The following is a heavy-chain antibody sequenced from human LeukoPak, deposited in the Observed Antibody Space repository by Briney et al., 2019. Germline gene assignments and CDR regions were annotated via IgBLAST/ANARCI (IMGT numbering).Heavy chain of an antibody. CDR3: ARWVGYYYDSSGYYSPGGYFDY. CDR2: ISAYNGNT. D-gene: IGHD3-22*01. Sequence: ASVKVSCKASGNTFTGYYMHWVRQAPGQGLEWMGWISAYNGNTNYAQKLQGRVTMTTDTSTSTAYMELRSLRSDDTAVYYCARWVGYYYDSSGYYSPGGYFDYWGQGTLVTVSS. J-gene: IGHJ4*02. V-gene: IGHV1-18*04. CDR1: GNTFTGYY.